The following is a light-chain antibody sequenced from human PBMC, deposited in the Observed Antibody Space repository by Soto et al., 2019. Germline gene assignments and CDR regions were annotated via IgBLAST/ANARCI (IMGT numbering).Light chain of an antibody. CDR3: QKYNSAPWT. Sequence: DIQMTQSPSSLSASVGDRVTNTCRASQGISNYLAWYQQKPGKVPKLLIYAASTLQSGVPSRFSGSGSGTDFTLTISRLQPEDVATYDCQKYNSAPWTFGQGTKVEIK. J-gene: IGKJ1*01. V-gene: IGKV1-27*01. CDR1: QGISNY. CDR2: AAS.